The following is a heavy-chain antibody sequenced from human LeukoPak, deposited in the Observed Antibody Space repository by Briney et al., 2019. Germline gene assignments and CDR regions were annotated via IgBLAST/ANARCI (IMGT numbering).Heavy chain of an antibody. D-gene: IGHD3-16*01. CDR1: GFTFSDYV. Sequence: PGGSLILSCVGSGFTFSDYVMGWIRQAPGKGLEWISYISASANTIYYADSVKGRFTISRDNAKNSLYVQLTSLSAEDTAVYFCASDRWGPTKSFDLWGRGTLVTVSS. J-gene: IGHJ2*01. CDR2: ISASANTI. V-gene: IGHV3-11*01. CDR3: ASDRWGPTKSFDL.